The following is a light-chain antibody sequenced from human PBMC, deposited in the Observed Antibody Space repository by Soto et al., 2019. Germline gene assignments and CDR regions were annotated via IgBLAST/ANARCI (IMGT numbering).Light chain of an antibody. V-gene: IGKV3-11*01. CDR2: DAS. Sequence: EIVLTQSPATLSLISGARATLSVRASQSVSSYLTWNQQKPGQAPRLLIYDASNRATGIPARFSGSGSGTDFTLTISSLEPEDFAVYYCQQRSNWPSFGQGTRLEI. CDR1: QSVSSY. J-gene: IGKJ5*01. CDR3: QQRSNWPS.